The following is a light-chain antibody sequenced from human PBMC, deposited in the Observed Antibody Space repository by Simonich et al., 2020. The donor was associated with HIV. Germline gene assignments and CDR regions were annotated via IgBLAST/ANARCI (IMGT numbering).Light chain of an antibody. CDR2: KAS. CDR1: QSISSW. J-gene: IGKJ1*01. V-gene: IGKV1-5*03. Sequence: DIQMTQSPSSLSASVGDRVNITCRASQSISSWLAWYQQKPGKAPKLLISKASSLESGVPSRFSGSGSGTEFTLTISSLQPDDCATYYCQQYNSYSWTVGQGTKVEIK. CDR3: QQYNSYSWT.